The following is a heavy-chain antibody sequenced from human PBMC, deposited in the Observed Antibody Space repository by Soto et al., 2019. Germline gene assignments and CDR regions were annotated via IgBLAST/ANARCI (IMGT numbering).Heavy chain of an antibody. Sequence: ASVKVSCKASGYTFTSYGISWVRQAPGKGLEWMGGFDPEDGETIYAQKFQGRVTMTEDTSTDTAYMELSSLRSEDTAVYYCATALALVTVVTTDAFDIWGQGTMVTVSS. V-gene: IGHV1-24*01. D-gene: IGHD4-4*01. CDR2: FDPEDGET. CDR3: ATALALVTVVTTDAFDI. J-gene: IGHJ3*02. CDR1: GYTFTSYG.